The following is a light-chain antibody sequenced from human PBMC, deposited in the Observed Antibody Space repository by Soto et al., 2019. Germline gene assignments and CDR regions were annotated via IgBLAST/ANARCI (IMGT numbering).Light chain of an antibody. CDR1: SSDVGTYNL. J-gene: IGLJ3*02. Sequence: QSALTQPASVSGSPGQSITISCTGTSSDVGTYNLVSWYQQRPGKAPKLMIYEVNKRPSGVSNLFSGSKSGNTASLTISGLQAEDEADYSCCSYAGSSTWVFGGGTKVTVL. CDR2: EVN. CDR3: CSYAGSSTWV. V-gene: IGLV2-23*02.